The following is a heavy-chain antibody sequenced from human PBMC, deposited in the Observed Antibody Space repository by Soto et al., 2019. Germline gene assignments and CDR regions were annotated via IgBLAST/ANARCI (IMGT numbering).Heavy chain of an antibody. J-gene: IGHJ5*02. Sequence: PSETLALTCTVSGGSIRSGSYYWSWISQPPGKGLEWIGSIYYSGSTYYNPSLKSRVTISVDTSKNQFSLKLSSVTAADTAVYYCARGIWEYSRHNWFDPWGQGTLVTVSS. V-gene: IGHV4-39*01. CDR1: GGSIRSGSYY. CDR3: ARGIWEYSRHNWFDP. CDR2: IYYSGST. D-gene: IGHD6-6*01.